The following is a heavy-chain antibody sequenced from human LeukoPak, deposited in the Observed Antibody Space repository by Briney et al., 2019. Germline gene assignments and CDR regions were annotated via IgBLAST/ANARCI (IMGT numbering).Heavy chain of an antibody. CDR1: GFTLRSYD. J-gene: IGHJ4*02. CDR2: TSGSGGNT. Sequence: GSLRLSCAASGFTLRSYDMSWVRQAPGKGLEWVAATSGSGGNTYYADSVKGRFTISRDNSKNTLYLQMNSLRAEDTAVYYCAKVAFKTGYYFDYWGQGTLVTVSS. V-gene: IGHV3-23*01. D-gene: IGHD3-9*01. CDR3: AKVAFKTGYYFDY.